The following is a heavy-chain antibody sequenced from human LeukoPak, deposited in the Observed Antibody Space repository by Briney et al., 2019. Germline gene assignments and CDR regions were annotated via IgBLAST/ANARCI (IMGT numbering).Heavy chain of an antibody. CDR2: IKQDGSEK. V-gene: IGHV3-7*01. CDR3: ARDLYYDFWSSNLRDY. D-gene: IGHD3-3*01. J-gene: IGHJ4*02. CDR1: GFTFSSYW. Sequence: GGSLRLSCVASGFTFSSYWMSWVRQAPGKGLEWVANIKQDGSEKYYVDSVKGRFTISRDNAKNSLYLQMNSLRAEDTAVYYCARDLYYDFWSSNLRDYWGQGTLVTVSS.